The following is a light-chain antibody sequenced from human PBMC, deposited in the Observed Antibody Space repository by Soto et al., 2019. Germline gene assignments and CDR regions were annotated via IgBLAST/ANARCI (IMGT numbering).Light chain of an antibody. Sequence: DVVMTQTPLSLSVAPGQPASISCKSSQSLLHITGETFLFWYLQKPGQSPQLLIYEVSTRVSGVTDRGSGSGSGTDFTLEISRVETDDVGIYYCMQSTQLPPTFGQGTRLGIE. CDR3: MQSTQLPPT. V-gene: IGKV2D-29*02. CDR2: EVS. CDR1: QSLLHITGETF. J-gene: IGKJ5*01.